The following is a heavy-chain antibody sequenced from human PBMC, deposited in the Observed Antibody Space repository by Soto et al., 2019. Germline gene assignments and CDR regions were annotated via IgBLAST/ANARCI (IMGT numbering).Heavy chain of an antibody. Sequence: SETLSLTCTVSGGSISSSSYYWGWIRQPPGKGLEWIGEIFHSGSTYYSPSLKSRVTISVDKSKKYFSLNLTSVTAADTAVYYCARVYSGSYSDSWGQGTLVT. CDR1: GGSISSSSYY. CDR2: IFHSGST. D-gene: IGHD1-26*01. CDR3: ARVYSGSYSDS. V-gene: IGHV4-39*07. J-gene: IGHJ4*02.